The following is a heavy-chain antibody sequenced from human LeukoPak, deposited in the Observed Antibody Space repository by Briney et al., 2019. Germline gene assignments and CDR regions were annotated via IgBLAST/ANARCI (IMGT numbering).Heavy chain of an antibody. CDR1: GXTXXXXX. Sequence: GXTXXXXXMNXVRQAPGXXLEWVXXIYSSCSSIYYADSVKGRFTISRDNAKNSLYLQMNSLRAEDTAFYYCSRAGLAYNPTDWFDPWGQGTLVTVSS. CDR2: IYSSCSSI. V-gene: IGHV3-48*03. CDR3: SRAGLAYNPTDWFDP. D-gene: IGHD1-1*01. J-gene: IGHJ5*02.